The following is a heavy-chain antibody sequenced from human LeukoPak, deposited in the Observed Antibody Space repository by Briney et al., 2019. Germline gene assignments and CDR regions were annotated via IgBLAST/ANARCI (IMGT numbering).Heavy chain of an antibody. V-gene: IGHV4-4*02. CDR1: GGSFTSSTW. CDR2: LYNTGGT. CDR3: CTTWPTYYYGLDV. Sequence: SGTLSLTCAVSGGSFTSSTWWTWVRQPPGKGLEWIGELYNTGGTKYNPSLESRVSISVDKSNNQFSLKLTSVTAADTAVYYCCTTWPTYYYGLDVWGQGTSVSVSS. D-gene: IGHD2-2*01. J-gene: IGHJ6*02.